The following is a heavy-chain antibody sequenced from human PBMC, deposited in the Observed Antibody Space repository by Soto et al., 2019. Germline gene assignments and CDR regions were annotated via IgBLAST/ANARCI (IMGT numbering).Heavy chain of an antibody. CDR2: IYYSGST. CDR1: GGSISSYY. J-gene: IGHJ6*03. D-gene: IGHD2-15*01. CDR3: ARSYRRYCSGGSCYAYYYYDMDV. Sequence: QVQLQESGPGLVKPSETLSLTCTVSGGSISSYYWSWILQPPGKGLEWIGYIYYSGSTNYNSSLNRRFTISVDTSKNQLSRKLSSVTAADTAVYYCARSYRRYCSGGSCYAYYYYDMDVWGKGTTVTVSS. V-gene: IGHV4-59*01.